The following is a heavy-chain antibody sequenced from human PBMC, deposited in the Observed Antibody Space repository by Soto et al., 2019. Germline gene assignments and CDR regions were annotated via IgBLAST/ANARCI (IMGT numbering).Heavy chain of an antibody. D-gene: IGHD6-13*01. V-gene: IGHV4-4*02. CDR1: GDSVSSRFW. CDR3: ARYNAASGTYYCDY. CDR2: IYHSGSA. Sequence: QVELQESGPGLVKPSGTLSLTCAVSGDSVSSRFWWSWVRQSPGKGLEWIGEIYHSGSANYNPSLKSRVTMSVDNSKNQFSPKLNSVTAADTAVYYCARYNAASGTYYCDYWGQGTLVTVSS. J-gene: IGHJ4*02.